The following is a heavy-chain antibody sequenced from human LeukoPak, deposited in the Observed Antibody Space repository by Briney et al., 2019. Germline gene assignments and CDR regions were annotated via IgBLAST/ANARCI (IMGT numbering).Heavy chain of an antibody. CDR3: AALTGDLPSRGAFDP. Sequence: GASVKVSCKASGGTFSSYAISWVRQAPGQGLEWMGGIIPIFGTANYAQKFQGRVTITADKSTSTAYMELSSLRSEDTAVYYCAALTGDLPSRGAFDPWGQGTLVTVSS. D-gene: IGHD7-27*01. CDR1: GGTFSSYA. CDR2: IIPIFGTA. J-gene: IGHJ5*02. V-gene: IGHV1-69*06.